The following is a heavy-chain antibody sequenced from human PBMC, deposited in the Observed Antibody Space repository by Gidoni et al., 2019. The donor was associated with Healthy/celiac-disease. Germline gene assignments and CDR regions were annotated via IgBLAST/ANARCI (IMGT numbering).Heavy chain of an antibody. Sequence: EVQLLESGGGLVQPGGSLRLSCAASGFTFRSYAMSWVRQAPGKGLEWVSAISGSGGSTYYADSVKGRFTISRDNSKNTLYLQMNSLRAEDTAVYYCAKDRFSVRGVTRWYYGMDVWGQGTTVTVSS. CDR1: GFTFRSYA. V-gene: IGHV3-23*01. J-gene: IGHJ6*02. CDR2: ISGSGGST. D-gene: IGHD3-10*01. CDR3: AKDRFSVRGVTRWYYGMDV.